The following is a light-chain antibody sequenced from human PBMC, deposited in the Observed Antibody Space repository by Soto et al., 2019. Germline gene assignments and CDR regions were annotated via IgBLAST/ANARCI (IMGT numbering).Light chain of an antibody. Sequence: DIPVSLSPDTLSASVGDRFTITCRASQSIRNYLAWYQQKPGKAPQVLIYKASNLETGVPSRFSGSGSGTEFALFISSLQPDDFATYYCQQDYNDSPWTFGEGTKV. CDR3: QQDYNDSPWT. V-gene: IGKV1-5*03. CDR1: QSIRNY. J-gene: IGKJ1*01. CDR2: KAS.